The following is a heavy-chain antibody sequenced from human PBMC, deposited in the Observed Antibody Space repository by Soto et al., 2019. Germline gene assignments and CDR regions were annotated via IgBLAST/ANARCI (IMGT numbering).Heavy chain of an antibody. CDR1: GYTFTSYY. CDR3: ARQRQLVFYYYYGMDV. D-gene: IGHD6-13*01. CDR2: INPSGGST. V-gene: IGHV1-46*01. J-gene: IGHJ6*02. Sequence: QVQLVQSGAEVKKPGASVKVSCKASGYTFTSYYMHWVRQAPGQGLEWMGIINPSGGSTSCAQKFQGRVTMTRDTSTSTVYMELSSLRSEDTAVYYCARQRQLVFYYYYGMDVWGQGTTVTVSS.